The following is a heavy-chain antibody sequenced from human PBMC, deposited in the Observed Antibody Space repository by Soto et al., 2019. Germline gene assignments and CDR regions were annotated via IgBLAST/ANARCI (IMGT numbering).Heavy chain of an antibody. Sequence: PGGSLRLSCAASGFTFSSYSMNWVRQAPGKGLEWVSSISSSSSYIYYADSVKGRFTISRDNAKNSLYLQMNSLRAEDTAVYYCASPSGGGSSETLPWGQGTLVTVSS. CDR3: ASPSGGGSSETLP. D-gene: IGHD2-15*01. V-gene: IGHV3-21*01. CDR2: ISSSSSYI. J-gene: IGHJ5*02. CDR1: GFTFSSYS.